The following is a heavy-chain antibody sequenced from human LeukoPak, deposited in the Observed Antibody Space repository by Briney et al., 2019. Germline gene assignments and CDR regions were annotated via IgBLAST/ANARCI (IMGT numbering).Heavy chain of an antibody. Sequence: PGGSLRLSCAASGFTFSSYGMHWVRQAPGKGLVWVSRINNDGSSTSYADSVQGRFTISRDNAKNTLYLQMSSLRAEDTALYYCARVARGDYYYYMDVWGKGTTVTISS. V-gene: IGHV3-74*01. CDR2: INNDGSST. CDR3: ARVARGDYYYYMDV. D-gene: IGHD3-10*01. J-gene: IGHJ6*03. CDR1: GFTFSSYG.